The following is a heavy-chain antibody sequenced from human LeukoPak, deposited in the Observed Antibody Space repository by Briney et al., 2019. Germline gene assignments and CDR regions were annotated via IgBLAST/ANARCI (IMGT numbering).Heavy chain of an antibody. Sequence: GGSLRLSCAAYGLYFANYAMSWVRQAPGKGLEWVSATVGGGSPNTYHADSVKGRFTISRDNSKNTLFLQMNSLRAEDTAIYYCTKAPIVSCSGAFCYPFDSWGQGTLVTVSS. D-gene: IGHD2-15*01. CDR3: TKAPIVSCSGAFCYPFDS. CDR1: GLYFANYA. J-gene: IGHJ4*02. CDR2: TVGGGSPNT. V-gene: IGHV3-23*01.